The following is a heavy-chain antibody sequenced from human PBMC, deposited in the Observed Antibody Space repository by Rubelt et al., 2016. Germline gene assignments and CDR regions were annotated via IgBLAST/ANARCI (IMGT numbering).Heavy chain of an antibody. CDR1: GGSISSSSYY. J-gene: IGHJ3*02. CDR3: ALRAVAGKLDAFDI. V-gene: IGHV4-39*01. Sequence: QLQLQESVPGLVKPSETLSLTCTVSGGSISSSSYYWGWIRQPPGKGLEWIGSIYYSGSTYYNPSLKSRVTIAVDTYKTQFSVKLSSVTAAYTAVYYCALRAVAGKLDAFDIWGQGTMVTVSS. D-gene: IGHD6-19*01. CDR2: IYYSGST.